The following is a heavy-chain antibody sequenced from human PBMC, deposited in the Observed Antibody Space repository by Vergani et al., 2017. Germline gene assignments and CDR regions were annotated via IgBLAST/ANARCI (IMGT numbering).Heavy chain of an antibody. CDR1: GGSMSSGSSY. J-gene: IGHJ4*02. V-gene: IGHV4-61*02. CDR3: AGGRCIGGSCSRPLFDY. CDR2: IHTSGNT. Sequence: QVQLQESGPGLVRPSQTLSLICTVSGGSMSSGSSYWSWIRQSAGKGLEWIGRIHTSGNTNYNPSLKSRVTMSEDTSKNQFSLNLTSVTAADTAVYYCAGGRCIGGSCSRPLFDYWGRGTLVTVSS. D-gene: IGHD2-15*01.